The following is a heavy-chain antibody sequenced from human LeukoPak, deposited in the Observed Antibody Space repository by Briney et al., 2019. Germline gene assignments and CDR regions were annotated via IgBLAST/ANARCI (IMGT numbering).Heavy chain of an antibody. CDR1: GGSISSYY. D-gene: IGHD6-13*01. V-gene: IGHV4-59*01. CDR3: ASVRLIPGIAAAGTISWFDP. Sequence: SETLSLTCTVSGGSISSYYWSWIRQPPGKRLEWIGDIYYSGSTTYNPSLKSRVTISVDTSKKQFSLKLSSVTAADTAVYYCASVRLIPGIAAAGTISWFDPWGQGTLVTVSS. CDR2: IYYSGST. J-gene: IGHJ5*02.